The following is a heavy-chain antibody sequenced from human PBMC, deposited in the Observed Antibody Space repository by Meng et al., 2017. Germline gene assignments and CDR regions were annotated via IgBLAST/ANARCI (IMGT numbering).Heavy chain of an antibody. CDR2: AYYRSKWYH. Sequence: QLQTSGPGLVKPSQTLPLIFAISGDSVSSNSAAWNWIRQSTSRGLEWLGRAYYRSKWYHDYAESVKSRISIDSDTSKNQFSLQLRSVTPEDSAVYYCARGSYSFDSWGQRTLVTVSS. J-gene: IGHJ4*02. CDR1: GDSVSSNSAA. CDR3: ARGSYSFDS. D-gene: IGHD1-26*01. V-gene: IGHV6-1*01.